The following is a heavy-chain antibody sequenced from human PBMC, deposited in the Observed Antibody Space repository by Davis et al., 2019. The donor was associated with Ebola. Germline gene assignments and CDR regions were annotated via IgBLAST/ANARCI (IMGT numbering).Heavy chain of an antibody. CDR2: IYYSGNT. CDR1: GGPINSGGHY. V-gene: IGHV4-31*03. Sequence: MPSETLSLTCTVSGGPINSGGHYWSWTRQRPGKGLEWIGYIYYSGNTHYNPSLQGRISMSVDTSQNQFALRLNSVTAADTAVYYCARDGYWAVNNWFDSWGQGTLVIVSS. D-gene: IGHD3-22*01. CDR3: ARDGYWAVNNWFDS. J-gene: IGHJ5*01.